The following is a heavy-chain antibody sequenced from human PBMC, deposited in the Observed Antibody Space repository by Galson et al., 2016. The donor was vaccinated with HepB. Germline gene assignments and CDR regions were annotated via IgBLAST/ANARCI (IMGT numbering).Heavy chain of an antibody. CDR1: GYTFTTYG. Sequence: SVKVSCKASGYTFTTYGMNWVRQAPGQGPEWMGWINHYTGDTQYAQKLEGRVTMTTDTSTTTAYMELRSLSCDDTAVYSCARDRCSGGGCYHSLVYWGQGTLVTVSS. CDR2: INHYTGDT. J-gene: IGHJ4*02. D-gene: IGHD2-15*01. V-gene: IGHV1-18*01. CDR3: ARDRCSGGGCYHSLVY.